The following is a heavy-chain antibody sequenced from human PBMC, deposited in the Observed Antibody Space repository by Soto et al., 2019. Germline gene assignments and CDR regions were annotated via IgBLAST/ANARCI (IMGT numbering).Heavy chain of an antibody. CDR3: ARFPPGTTHRLVYFDL. Sequence: GGSLRLSCAASEVTFSIYWMSWVRQAPGKGLEWVANIKADGSDKYYVDSVKGRFTISRDNAKNSLYLQMNSLRGEDTAVYYCARFPPGTTHRLVYFDLWGRGTLVTVSS. J-gene: IGHJ2*01. CDR1: EVTFSIYW. CDR2: IKADGSDK. D-gene: IGHD1-1*01. V-gene: IGHV3-7*01.